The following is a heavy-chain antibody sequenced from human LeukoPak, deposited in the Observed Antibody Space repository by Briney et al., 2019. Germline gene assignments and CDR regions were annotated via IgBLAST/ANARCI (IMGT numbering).Heavy chain of an antibody. CDR2: INPNSGGT. CDR3: ARGSSLLHKFAIDY. V-gene: IGHV1-2*02. J-gene: IGHJ4*02. D-gene: IGHD2-15*01. CDR1: GYTFTGYY. Sequence: ASVKVSCKASGYTFTGYYMHWVRQAPGRGLEWMGWINPNSGGTNYAQKFQGRVTMTRDTSISTAYMELSRLRSDDTAVYYCARGSSLLHKFAIDYWGQGTLVTVSS.